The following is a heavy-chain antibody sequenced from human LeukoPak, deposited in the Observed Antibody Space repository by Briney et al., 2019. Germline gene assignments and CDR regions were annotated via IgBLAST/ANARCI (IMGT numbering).Heavy chain of an antibody. CDR1: GGSISSYY. D-gene: IGHD2-8*01. CDR3: AKERVSSGMMEGVLHM. V-gene: IGHV3-23*01. J-gene: IGHJ3*02. CDR2: ISGSGSHT. Sequence: ETLSLTCTVSGGSISSYYWSWIRQPPGKGLEWVSSISGSGSHTYYADSVQGRFTVSRDNSKNTVNLHLNTVRAEDTAVYYCAKERVSSGMMEGVLHMWGQGTTVSVSS.